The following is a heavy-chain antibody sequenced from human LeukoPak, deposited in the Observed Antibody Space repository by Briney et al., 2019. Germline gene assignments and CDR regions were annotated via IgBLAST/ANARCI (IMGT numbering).Heavy chain of an antibody. CDR2: INPNSGGA. D-gene: IGHD6-19*01. CDR1: GYTFTGYY. Sequence: ASVKVSCKASGYTFTGYYMHWVRQAPGQGLEWMGWINPNSGGANYAQKFQGRVTMTRDTSISTVYMELSRLRSDDTAVYYCARDTYSSGWYQPVAFDYWGQGTLVTVSS. CDR3: ARDTYSSGWYQPVAFDY. J-gene: IGHJ4*02. V-gene: IGHV1-2*02.